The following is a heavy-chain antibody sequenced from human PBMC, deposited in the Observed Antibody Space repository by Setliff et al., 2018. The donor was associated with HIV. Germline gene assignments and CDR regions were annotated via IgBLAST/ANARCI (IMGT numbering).Heavy chain of an antibody. CDR2: IIPVFGSA. CDR1: GGTSSSYS. Sequence: SVKVSCKASGGTSSSYSITWVRQAPGQGLEWVGGIIPVFGSANYAQKFQGRVTITADESTTTAYLELTSLRSEDTAVYYCARAGIATSQNWFDPWGQGTLVTVSS. V-gene: IGHV1-69*13. J-gene: IGHJ5*02. D-gene: IGHD6-13*01. CDR3: ARAGIATSQNWFDP.